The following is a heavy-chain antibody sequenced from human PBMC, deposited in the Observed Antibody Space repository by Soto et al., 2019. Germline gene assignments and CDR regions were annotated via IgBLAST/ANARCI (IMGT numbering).Heavy chain of an antibody. V-gene: IGHV3-30-3*01. CDR1: GFTFTSSS. J-gene: IGHJ5*02. D-gene: IGHD1-26*01. CDR2: ISHDGNNK. Sequence: QVQLVESGGGVVLPGRSLRLSCATSGFTFTSSSMHWVRQAPGKGLEWVAVISHDGNNKYYADSVKGRFTISRDNSKNTLYLQMNSLRAEDTAVYYCARGERLPRGGFFDPWGQGTLVTVSS. CDR3: ARGERLPRGGFFDP.